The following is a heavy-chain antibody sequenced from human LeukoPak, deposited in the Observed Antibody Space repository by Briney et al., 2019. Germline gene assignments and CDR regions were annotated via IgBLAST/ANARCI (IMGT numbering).Heavy chain of an antibody. D-gene: IGHD2-15*01. V-gene: IGHV4-59*08. CDR2: MYETGHT. Sequence: SETLSPTCSVSGGSISGYYWSWIRQPPGQGLEWIGYMYETGHTMYNSSLKSRVTMSLDTSKNHFSLSLSSVTAADTAVYYCARHPFATPFDYWGPGTLVTVSS. J-gene: IGHJ4*02. CDR3: ARHPFATPFDY. CDR1: GGSISGYY.